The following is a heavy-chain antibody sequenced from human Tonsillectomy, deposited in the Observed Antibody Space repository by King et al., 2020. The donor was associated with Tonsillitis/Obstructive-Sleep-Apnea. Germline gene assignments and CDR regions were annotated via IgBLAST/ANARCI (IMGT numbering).Heavy chain of an antibody. Sequence: VQLVESGGDVVQPGRSLRLSCAASGFTFSSYGMHWVRQAPGKGLEWVAVISFDGSNKYYAESVKGRFTISRDNSKNTLYLQMKSLRAEDTAVYYCATGYSSEYFQNWGQGTLVTVSS. V-gene: IGHV3-30*03. J-gene: IGHJ1*01. CDR2: ISFDGSNK. CDR1: GFTFSSYG. D-gene: IGHD6-13*01. CDR3: ATGYSSEYFQN.